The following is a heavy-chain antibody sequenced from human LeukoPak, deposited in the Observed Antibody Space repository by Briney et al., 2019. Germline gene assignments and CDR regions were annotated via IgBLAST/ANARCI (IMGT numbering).Heavy chain of an antibody. V-gene: IGHV3-74*01. D-gene: IGHD6-19*01. CDR3: ATKQWLAPPPGS. CDR1: GFTFSRYW. J-gene: IGHJ5*02. CDR2: INTDGTVT. Sequence: PGASLRLSCAASGFTFSRYWRIWVRQAPGKGLEIVSRINTDGTVTTYADSVEGRFTVSRDNADNTMFLQMNSVRDEDTAVYYCATKQWLAPPPGSWGQGTPVTVSS.